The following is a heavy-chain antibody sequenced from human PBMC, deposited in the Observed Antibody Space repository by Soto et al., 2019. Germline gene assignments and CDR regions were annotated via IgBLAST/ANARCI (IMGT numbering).Heavy chain of an antibody. CDR1: GFTFSSYS. J-gene: IGHJ1*01. CDR2: ISSSSSTI. V-gene: IGHV3-48*01. Sequence: GSLRLSCAASGFTFSSYSMNWVRQAPGKGLEWVSYISSSSSTIYYADSVKGRFTISRDNAKNSLYLQMNSLRAEDTAVYYCARGPFRIAAAGPIGLFQFWGQGSLVTGSS. CDR3: ARGPFRIAAAGPIGLFQF. D-gene: IGHD6-13*01.